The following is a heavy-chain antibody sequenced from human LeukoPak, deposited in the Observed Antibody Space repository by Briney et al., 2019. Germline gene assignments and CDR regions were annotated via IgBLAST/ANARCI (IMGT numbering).Heavy chain of an antibody. Sequence: GGSLRLSCAASGFTFSDYYMSWIRQAPGKGLEWVSDISSSGSTIYYADSVKGRFTISRDNAKNSLFLQMNSLRAEDTAVYYCARDLYYDSSGYYYYWGQGTLVTVSS. V-gene: IGHV3-11*01. D-gene: IGHD3-22*01. CDR2: ISSSGSTI. CDR3: ARDLYYDSSGYYYY. CDR1: GFTFSDYY. J-gene: IGHJ4*02.